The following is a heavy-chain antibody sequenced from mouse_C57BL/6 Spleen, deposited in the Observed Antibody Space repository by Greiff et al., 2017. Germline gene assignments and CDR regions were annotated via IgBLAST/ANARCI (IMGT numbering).Heavy chain of an antibody. CDR2: IDPSDSYT. CDR3: ARRGYDYAPFDY. CDR1: GYTFTSYW. Sequence: VQLQQPGAELVKPGASLKLSCKASGYTFTSYWMPWVKQRPGQGLEWIGEIDPSDSYTNYNQKFKGKASLTLDTSSSTVYMQLSSLPSEDSAVYYCARRGYDYAPFDYWGQGTTLTVSS. V-gene: IGHV1-50*01. D-gene: IGHD2-4*01. J-gene: IGHJ2*01.